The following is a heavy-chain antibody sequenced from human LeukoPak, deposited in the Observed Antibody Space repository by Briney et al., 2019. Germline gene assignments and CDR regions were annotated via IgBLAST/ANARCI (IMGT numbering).Heavy chain of an antibody. CDR1: GFTFSSYS. CDR2: ISSSSSYI. D-gene: IGHD6-6*01. Sequence: GGSLRLSCAASGFTFSSYSMNWVRQAPGKGLEWVSSISSSSSYIYYADSVKGRFTISRDNAKNSLYLQMNSLRAEDAAVYYCARRDGSSSAFDIWGQGTMVTVSS. J-gene: IGHJ3*02. CDR3: ARRDGSSSAFDI. V-gene: IGHV3-21*01.